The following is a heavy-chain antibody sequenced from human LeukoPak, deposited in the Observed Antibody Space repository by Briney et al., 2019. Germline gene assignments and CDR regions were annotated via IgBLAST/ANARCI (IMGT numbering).Heavy chain of an antibody. CDR3: ARYLRPPYYFDY. CDR2: VSYSGGS. Sequence: ASETLSLTCTVSGDSISSSYWSWIRQPPGKGLEWIGYVSYSGGSKYNPSLKSRVTMSVDTSKNQFSLKLNSVTAADTALYYCARYLRPPYYFDYWGQGTLVTVSS. D-gene: IGHD2/OR15-2a*01. J-gene: IGHJ4*02. CDR1: GDSISSSY. V-gene: IGHV4-59*08.